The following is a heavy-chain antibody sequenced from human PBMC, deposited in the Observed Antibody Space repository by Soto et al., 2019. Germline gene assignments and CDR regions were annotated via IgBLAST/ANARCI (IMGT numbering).Heavy chain of an antibody. CDR3: ARVVQSGREYYYYYYYMDV. CDR2: IYYSGST. J-gene: IGHJ6*03. Sequence: TLSLTCTVSGGSISSYYWSWIRQPPGKGLEWIGYIYYSGSTNYNPSLKSRVTISVDTSKNQFSLKLSSVTAADTAVYYCARVVQSGREYYYYYYYMDVWGKGTTVTVS. V-gene: IGHV4-59*01. D-gene: IGHD3-10*01. CDR1: GGSISSYY.